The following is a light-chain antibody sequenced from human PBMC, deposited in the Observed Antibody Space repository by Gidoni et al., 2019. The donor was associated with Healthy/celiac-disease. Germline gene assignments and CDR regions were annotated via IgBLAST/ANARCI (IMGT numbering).Light chain of an antibody. CDR2: VAS. CDR3: QQTYSTPLT. Sequence: DIQMTQSPSSLSASVGDRVTITCRASQTISSSLNWYQQKPGKAPNLLIYVASSLQSGVPSRFSGSGSGTDFTLTISSLQPEDFATYYCQQTYSTPLTFGGGTKVEIK. CDR1: QTISSS. V-gene: IGKV1-39*01. J-gene: IGKJ4*01.